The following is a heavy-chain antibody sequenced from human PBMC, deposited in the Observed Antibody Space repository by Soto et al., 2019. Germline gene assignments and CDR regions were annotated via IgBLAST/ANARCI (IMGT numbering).Heavy chain of an antibody. CDR3: ATASPFHD. CDR1: SASLSSSTYY. CDR2: IYYSGNT. Sequence: PSETLSLTCSVSSASLSSSTYYWSWIRQPPGRGPEWIGSIYYSGNTYYKPSLKSRVSISIDTSRNQFSLKLTSVTAADTVVYYGATASPFHDWGPGILVTVYS. V-gene: IGHV4-39*01. J-gene: IGHJ4*02.